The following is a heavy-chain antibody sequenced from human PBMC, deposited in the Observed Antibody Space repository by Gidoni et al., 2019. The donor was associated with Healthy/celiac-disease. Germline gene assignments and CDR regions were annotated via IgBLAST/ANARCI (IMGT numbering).Heavy chain of an antibody. D-gene: IGHD3-10*01. CDR3: AGGITMVPGETPGLDY. J-gene: IGHJ4*02. V-gene: IGHV1-69*06. Sequence: VQLVQSGAEVKKPGSSVKVSCKASGGTFSSYAISWVRQAPGQGLEWMGGIIPIFGTANYAQKFQGRVTITADKSTSTAYMELSSLRSEDTAVYYCAGGITMVPGETPGLDYWGQGTLVTVSS. CDR1: GGTFSSYA. CDR2: IIPIFGTA.